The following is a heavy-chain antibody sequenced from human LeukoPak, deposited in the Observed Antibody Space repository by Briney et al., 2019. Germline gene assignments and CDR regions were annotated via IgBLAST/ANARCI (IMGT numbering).Heavy chain of an antibody. V-gene: IGHV1-24*01. Sequence: ASVKVSCKVSGYTLTELSMHWVRQAPGKGLEWMGGFDPEDGETIYAQKFQGRVTMTEDTSTDTAYMELSSLRSEDTAVYYCATVPLSGSYPYYLDYWGQGTLVTVSS. CDR2: FDPEDGET. J-gene: IGHJ4*02. D-gene: IGHD1-26*01. CDR3: ATVPLSGSYPYYLDY. CDR1: GYTLTELS.